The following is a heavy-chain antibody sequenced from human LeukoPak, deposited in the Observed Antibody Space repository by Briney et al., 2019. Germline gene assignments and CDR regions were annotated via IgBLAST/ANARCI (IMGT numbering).Heavy chain of an antibody. Sequence: GGSLRLSCGASGITFSSYSMSWVRQAPGKGLEWVSSISGSGGTTYYADSVKGRFTISRDNPNNTLDLQMNSLTAEDTAVYYCAKGPVAVAGYYFDHWGQGTLVTVSS. D-gene: IGHD6-19*01. V-gene: IGHV3-23*01. CDR3: AKGPVAVAGYYFDH. CDR1: GITFSSYS. CDR2: ISGSGGTT. J-gene: IGHJ4*02.